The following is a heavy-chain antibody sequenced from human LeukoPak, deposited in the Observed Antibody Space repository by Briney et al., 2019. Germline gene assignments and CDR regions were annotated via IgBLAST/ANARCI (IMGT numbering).Heavy chain of an antibody. CDR1: GFTFSSYA. V-gene: IGHV3-30*04. CDR3: ARGNIVSTITEVDY. CDR2: ISYDGSNK. J-gene: IGHJ4*02. D-gene: IGHD5/OR15-5a*01. Sequence: GGSLRLSCAASGFTFSSYAMRWVRQAPGKGLEWVAVISYDGSNKYYADSVKGRFTISRDNSKNTLYLQMNSLRSEDTAVYYCARGNIVSTITEVDYWGQGTLVTVSS.